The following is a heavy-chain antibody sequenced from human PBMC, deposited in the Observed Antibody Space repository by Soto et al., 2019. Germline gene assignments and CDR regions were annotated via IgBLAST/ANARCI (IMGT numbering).Heavy chain of an antibody. D-gene: IGHD4-17*01. CDR2: ISGSGGST. Sequence: GGSLRLSCAASGFTFSSYAMSWVRQAPGKGLEWVSAISGSGGSTYYADSVKGRFTISRDNSKNTLYLQMNSLRAEDTAVYYCAKTAEDDYGDSKLRASIYNYYYYYMDVWGKGTTVTVSS. CDR3: AKTAEDDYGDSKLRASIYNYYYYYMDV. CDR1: GFTFSSYA. V-gene: IGHV3-23*01. J-gene: IGHJ6*03.